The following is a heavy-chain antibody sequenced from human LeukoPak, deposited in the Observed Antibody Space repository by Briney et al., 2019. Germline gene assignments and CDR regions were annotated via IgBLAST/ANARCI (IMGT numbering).Heavy chain of an antibody. J-gene: IGHJ3*02. V-gene: IGHV4-31*11. CDR2: ISNSGTT. CDR1: GDSVTSGGYF. D-gene: IGHD2-21*02. CDR3: ARDVVVTSSPDAFDI. Sequence: SETLSLTCAVSGDSVTSGGYFWTWIRQHPGKGLEWIGSISNSGTTSYNPSLKSRVSISLDTSNNHFSLRLGSVTAADTAVYFCARDVVVTSSPDAFDIWSQGTMVTVSS.